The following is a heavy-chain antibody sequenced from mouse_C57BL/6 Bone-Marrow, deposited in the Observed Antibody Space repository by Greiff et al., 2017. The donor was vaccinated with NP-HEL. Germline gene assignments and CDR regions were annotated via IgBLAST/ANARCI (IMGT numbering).Heavy chain of an antibody. D-gene: IGHD2-4*01. J-gene: IGHJ4*01. CDR1: GYTFTNYW. CDR3: ARTRLRRGYYAMDY. Sequence: QVQLKQSGAELVRPGTSVKMSCKASGYTFTNYWIGWAKQRPGHGLEWIGDIYPGGGYTNYNEKFKGKATLTADKSSSTAYMQFSSLTSEDSAIYYCARTRLRRGYYAMDYWGQGTSVTVSS. CDR2: IYPGGGYT. V-gene: IGHV1-63*01.